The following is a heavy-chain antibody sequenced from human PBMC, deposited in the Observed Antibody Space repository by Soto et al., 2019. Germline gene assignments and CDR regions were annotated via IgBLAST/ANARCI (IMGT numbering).Heavy chain of an antibody. D-gene: IGHD3-10*01. Sequence: SETLSLTCTVSGGSISTSGYFWGWIRQPPGKGLEWIGTIYYSGSTYYNPSLKSRVTISVDTSKNQFSLKRSSVTAADTAVYYCATGGGRFNYGMDVWGQGTTVTVSS. CDR2: IYYSGST. J-gene: IGHJ6*02. CDR1: GGSISTSGYF. CDR3: ATGGGRFNYGMDV. V-gene: IGHV4-39*07.